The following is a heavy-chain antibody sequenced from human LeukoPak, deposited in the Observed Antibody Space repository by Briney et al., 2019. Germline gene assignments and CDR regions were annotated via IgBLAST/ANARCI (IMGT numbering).Heavy chain of an antibody. J-gene: IGHJ4*02. CDR2: IIPIFGTA. CDR3: ARMSFVAGYFDY. Sequence: SVKVSCKASGGTFSSYAISWVRQAPGQGLEWMGGIIPIFGTANYAQKFQGRVTITADESTSTAYMELSSLRSEDTAVYYCARMSFVAGYFDYWGQGTLVTVSS. CDR1: GGTFSSYA. D-gene: IGHD6-19*01. V-gene: IGHV1-69*13.